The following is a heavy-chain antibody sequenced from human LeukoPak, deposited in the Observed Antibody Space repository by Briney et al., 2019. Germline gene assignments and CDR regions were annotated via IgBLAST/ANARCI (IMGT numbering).Heavy chain of an antibody. CDR1: GYTFTSYG. Sequence: ASVKVSCKASGYTFTSYGISWVRQAPGQGLEWMGWISAYNGNTNYAQKLQGRVTMTTDTSTSTAYMELRSLRPDDTAVYYCARAIYYYDSSGYLDYWGQGTLVTVSS. CDR2: ISAYNGNT. V-gene: IGHV1-18*01. D-gene: IGHD3-22*01. CDR3: ARAIYYYDSSGYLDY. J-gene: IGHJ4*02.